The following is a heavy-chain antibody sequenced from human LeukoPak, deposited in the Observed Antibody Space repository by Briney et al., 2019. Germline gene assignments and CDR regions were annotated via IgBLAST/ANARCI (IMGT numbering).Heavy chain of an antibody. D-gene: IGHD4-11*01. CDR1: GFSFGGFG. V-gene: IGHV3-30*02. J-gene: IGHJ4*02. CDR3: AKDLSYSFEIPAY. CDR2: IGFDGNKK. Sequence: QTGGSLRLSCAASGFSFGGFGMHWVRQAPGQGLEWVAVIGFDGNKKYIRDSVKGRFTISRDNSGNTLFLQMNSLRAEDTGVYYCAKDLSYSFEIPAYWGQGTLVTVSS.